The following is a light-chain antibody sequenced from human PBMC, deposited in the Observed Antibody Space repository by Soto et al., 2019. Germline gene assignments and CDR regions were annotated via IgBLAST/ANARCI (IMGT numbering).Light chain of an antibody. J-gene: IGLJ1*01. CDR1: SSGVGGNNY. CDR3: SSFTGTSYV. Sequence: QCALTQPASVSGSPGQSITISCTGASSGVGGNNYVSWYQQYPGKAPKLMVCDVSNRPSGVSNRFSGSKSGNTASLTISGLQAEDEADYYCSSFTGTSYVFGTGTKVTVL. CDR2: DVS. V-gene: IGLV2-14*01.